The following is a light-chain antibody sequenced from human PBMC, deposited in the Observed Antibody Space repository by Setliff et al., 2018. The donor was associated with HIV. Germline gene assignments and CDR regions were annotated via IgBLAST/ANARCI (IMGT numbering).Light chain of an antibody. Sequence: QSVLTQPASVSGSPGQSITISCTGTSSDVGGYNYVSWYQQYPGKAPKLMIYDVSNRPSGVSNRFSGSKSGNTASLTISGLQAEDEADYYCTSYTSSAIWVFGGGTK. CDR2: DVS. CDR3: TSYTSSAIWV. J-gene: IGLJ3*02. V-gene: IGLV2-14*03. CDR1: SSDVGGYNY.